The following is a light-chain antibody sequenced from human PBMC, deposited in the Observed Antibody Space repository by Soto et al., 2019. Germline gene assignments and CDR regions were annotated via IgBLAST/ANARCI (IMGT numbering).Light chain of an antibody. V-gene: IGLV2-23*01. CDR2: EGS. J-gene: IGLJ1*01. CDR1: SSDVGSYNL. CDR3: CSYAGSSLYV. Sequence: QSVLTQPASVSGSPGQSITISCTGTSSDVGSYNLVSWYQQHPGKAPKLMIYEGSKRPSGVSNRFSGSKSGNTASLTISGLQVEDEADYYCCSYAGSSLYVFGTGTKVTVL.